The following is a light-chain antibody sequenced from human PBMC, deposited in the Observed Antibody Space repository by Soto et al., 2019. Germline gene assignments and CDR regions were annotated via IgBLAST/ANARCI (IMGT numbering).Light chain of an antibody. J-gene: IGLJ2*01. CDR1: SRDVGGYNY. V-gene: IGLV2-14*01. CDR2: DVS. Sequence: QSALTQPASVSGSPGQSITISCTGTSRDVGGYNYFSWYHQHPAKAPKLMIYDVSNRPSGVSNRFSGSKSANTASLTISGLQAEDEADYYCISYTGSSTYVVFGGGTTLTVL. CDR3: ISYTGSSTYVV.